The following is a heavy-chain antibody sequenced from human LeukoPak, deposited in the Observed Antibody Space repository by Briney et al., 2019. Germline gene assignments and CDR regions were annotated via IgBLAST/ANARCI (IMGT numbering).Heavy chain of an antibody. CDR2: INHSGST. V-gene: IGHV4-34*01. CDR1: GGSFSGYY. Sequence: SETLSLTCAVYGGSFSGYYWSWIRQPPGKGLEWIGEINHSGSTNYNPSLKSRVTISVDTSKNQFSLKLSSVTAADTAVYYCARHSWSGNNYFDPWGQGTLVTVSS. J-gene: IGHJ5*02. CDR3: ARHSWSGNNYFDP. D-gene: IGHD3-3*02.